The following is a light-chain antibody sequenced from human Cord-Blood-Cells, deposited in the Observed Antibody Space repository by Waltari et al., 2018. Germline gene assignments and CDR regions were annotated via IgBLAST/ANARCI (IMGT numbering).Light chain of an antibody. Sequence: DIQMTQSPSSLSASVGDRVTITCRASQSISSYFNWYQQKPGKAPKLLIYAACSLQSGVPSRFSGSGSGTDFTLTISSLQPEDFATYYCQQSYSTLLFTFGPGTKVDIK. J-gene: IGKJ3*01. CDR2: AAC. CDR1: QSISSY. V-gene: IGKV1-39*01. CDR3: QQSYSTLLFT.